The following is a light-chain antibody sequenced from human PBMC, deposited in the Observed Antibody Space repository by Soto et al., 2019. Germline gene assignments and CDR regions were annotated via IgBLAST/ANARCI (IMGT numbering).Light chain of an antibody. CDR2: GAS. J-gene: IGKJ1*01. CDR1: QSVSSN. V-gene: IGKV3-15*01. CDR3: QQYNNWWT. Sequence: EIVMTQSPATLSVSPGERATLSCRASQSVSSNLAWYQQKPGQAPRLLIYGASTRATGIPARCSGSGSGTDFTLTISGLQSEDFAVYYCQQYNNWWTLGQGTKVEIK.